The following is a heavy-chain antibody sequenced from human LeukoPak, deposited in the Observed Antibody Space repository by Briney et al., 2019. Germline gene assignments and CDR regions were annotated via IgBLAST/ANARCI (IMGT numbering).Heavy chain of an antibody. V-gene: IGHV4-39*07. Sequence: SETLSLTCTVSGGSISSSSYYWGWIRQPPGKGLEWIGSIYYSGSTYYNPSLKSRVTISVDTSKNQFSLKLSSVTAADTAVYYCARDPHSGYYDSSGYYFAFDIWGQGTMVTVSS. CDR3: ARDPHSGYYDSSGYYFAFDI. D-gene: IGHD3-22*01. CDR1: GGSISSSSYY. CDR2: IYYSGST. J-gene: IGHJ3*02.